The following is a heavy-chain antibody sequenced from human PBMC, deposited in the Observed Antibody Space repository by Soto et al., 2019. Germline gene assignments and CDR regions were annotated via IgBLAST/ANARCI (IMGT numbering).Heavy chain of an antibody. Sequence: EVQVLESGGGLVQPGGSLRLSCVVSGFTFSSYAMNWVRQAPGKGLEWVSVISDNGGSTNYADSVKGRFTISRDNSKNTLHLQMNSLRADDTAVYYCAKGRGSSPYVASDGWGQGTLVTVTS. CDR1: GFTFSSYA. D-gene: IGHD2-2*01. CDR3: AKGRGSSPYVASDG. J-gene: IGHJ4*02. V-gene: IGHV3-23*01. CDR2: ISDNGGST.